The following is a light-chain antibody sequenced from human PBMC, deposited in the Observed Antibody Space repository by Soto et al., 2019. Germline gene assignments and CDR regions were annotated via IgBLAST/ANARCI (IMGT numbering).Light chain of an antibody. CDR2: DDD. CDR1: ETNY. CDR3: GSWAAGLPVV. Sequence: QSVLTPPPSVSAAPGQTVTISCSGSETNYVSWYQQFPGTAPKLLIYDDDKRPSEISDRFSGSKSDTSAALVITGLQTGDEAEYYCGSWAAGLPVVFGGGTKLTVL. V-gene: IGLV1-51*01. J-gene: IGLJ2*01.